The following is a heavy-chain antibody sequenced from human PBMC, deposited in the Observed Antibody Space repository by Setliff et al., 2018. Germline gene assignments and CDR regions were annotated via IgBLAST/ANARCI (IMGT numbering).Heavy chain of an antibody. D-gene: IGHD3-10*01. CDR2: IHASGST. CDR1: GGSISSGDHY. V-gene: IGHV4-61*02. J-gene: IGHJ5*02. CDR3: ARSGDYGSGRLSP. Sequence: NPSETLSLTCTVPGGSISSGDHYWSWIRQPAGKGLEWIGRIHASGSTNYNPSLKSRVTISVDTSKNQFSLKLTSVTAADTAVYYCARSGDYGSGRLSPWGQGTLVTVSS.